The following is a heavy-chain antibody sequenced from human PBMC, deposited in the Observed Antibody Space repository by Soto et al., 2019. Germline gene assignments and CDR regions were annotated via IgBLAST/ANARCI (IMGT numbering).Heavy chain of an antibody. CDR2: INSDGSRT. D-gene: IGHD2-2*01. CDR3: ARDLSSCTSARCYSYYYGMDV. CDR1: GFNFSRYW. Sequence: LRLSCSASGFNFSRYWTHWVRQVPGRGLMWVSHINSDGSRTTYADSVKGRFTISRDNAKNTLYLQMNSLRAEDTAVYYCARDLSSCTSARCYSYYYGMDVWGQGTTVTVSS. V-gene: IGHV3-74*01. J-gene: IGHJ6*02.